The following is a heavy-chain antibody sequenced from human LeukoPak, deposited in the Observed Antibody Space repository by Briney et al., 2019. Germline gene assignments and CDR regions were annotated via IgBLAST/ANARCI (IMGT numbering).Heavy chain of an antibody. CDR3: ARDRRAMDY. CDR2: INPNSGGT. Sequence: GASVKVSCKASGYTFTSYGIRWVRQAPGQGLEWMGRINPNSGGTNYAQKFQGRVTMTRDTSISTAYMELSRLRSDDTAVYYCARDRRAMDYWGQGTLVTVSS. V-gene: IGHV1-2*06. D-gene: IGHD2-2*01. CDR1: GYTFTSYG. J-gene: IGHJ4*02.